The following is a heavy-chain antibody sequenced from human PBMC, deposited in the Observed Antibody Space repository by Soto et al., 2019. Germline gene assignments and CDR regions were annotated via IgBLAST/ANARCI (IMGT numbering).Heavy chain of an antibody. V-gene: IGHV1-46*01. CDR3: ARGDVSGEIAGDY. CDR2: INPSGGST. J-gene: IGHJ4*02. CDR1: GYTFTSYY. D-gene: IGHD3-10*02. Sequence: QVQRVQSGAEVKKPGASVKVSCKASGYTFTSYYMHWVRQAPGQGLEWMGIINPSGGSTSYAQKFQGRVTMTRDTYTSTVYMELSSVRSEDTAVYYGARGDVSGEIAGDYWGQGTLVTVSS.